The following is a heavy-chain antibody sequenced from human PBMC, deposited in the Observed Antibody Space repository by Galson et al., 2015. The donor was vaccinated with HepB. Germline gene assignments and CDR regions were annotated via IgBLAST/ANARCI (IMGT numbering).Heavy chain of an antibody. V-gene: IGHV3-23*01. CDR2: ISGSGGST. D-gene: IGHD3-22*01. CDR1: GFTFSSYA. J-gene: IGHJ2*01. Sequence: SLRLSCAASGFTFSSYAMSWVRQAPGKGLEWVSAISGSGGSTYYADSVKGRFTISRDNSKNTLYLQMNSLRAEDTAVYYCAKASGGYDSSGYYVWYFDLWGRGTLVTVSS. CDR3: AKASGGYDSSGYYVWYFDL.